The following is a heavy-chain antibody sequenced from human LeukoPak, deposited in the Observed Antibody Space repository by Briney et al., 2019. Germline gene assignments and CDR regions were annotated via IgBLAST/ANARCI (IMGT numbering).Heavy chain of an antibody. D-gene: IGHD3-9*01. CDR1: GFTFSSYG. V-gene: IGHV3-30*18. CDR2: ISYDGSNK. J-gene: IGHJ4*02. CDR3: AKDQGNYDILTGYWAYFDY. Sequence: GGSLRLSCAASGFTFSSYGMHWVRQAPGKGLEWVAVISYDGSNKYYADSVKGRFTISRDNSKNTLYLQMNSLRAEDTAVYYCAKDQGNYDILTGYWAYFDYWGRGTLVTVSS.